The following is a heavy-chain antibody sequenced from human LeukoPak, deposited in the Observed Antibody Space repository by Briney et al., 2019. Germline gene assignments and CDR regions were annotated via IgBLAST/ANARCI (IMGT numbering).Heavy chain of an antibody. CDR2: INTSGST. CDR1: GGSITTYY. V-gene: IGHV4-4*07. CDR3: AKHRYSSSTNYYFDS. D-gene: IGHD6-6*01. J-gene: IGHJ4*02. Sequence: PSETLSLTCSVSGGSITTYYWSWIRQPAGKGLEWIGRINTSGSTNYNPSLKSRVTMSVDTSKNQFSLKPSSVTAADTAVYYCAKHRYSSSTNYYFDSWGQGTLVTVSS.